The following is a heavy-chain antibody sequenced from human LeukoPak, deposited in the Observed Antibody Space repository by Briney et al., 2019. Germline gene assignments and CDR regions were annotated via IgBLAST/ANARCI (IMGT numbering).Heavy chain of an antibody. CDR3: ARGGSGSRGWFDP. Sequence: GASVKVSCKASGYTFTSYGISWVRQAPGQGLEWMGGIIPIFGTANYAQKFQGRVTITADESTSTAYMELSSLRSEDTAVYYCARGGSGSRGWFDPWGQGPLVTVSS. CDR2: IIPIFGTA. D-gene: IGHD3-22*01. CDR1: GYTFTSYG. V-gene: IGHV1-69*13. J-gene: IGHJ5*02.